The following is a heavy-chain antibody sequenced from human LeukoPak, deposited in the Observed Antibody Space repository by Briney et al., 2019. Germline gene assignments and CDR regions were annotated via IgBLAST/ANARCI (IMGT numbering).Heavy chain of an antibody. CDR2: ISYDGSNK. Sequence: GGSLRLSCAASGFTFSSYGMHWVRQAPAKGLEWVAVISYDGSNKYYADSVKGRFTISRDNSKNTLYLQMNSLRAEDTAVYYCAKDRGAFDIWGQGTMVTVSS. J-gene: IGHJ3*02. D-gene: IGHD5-12*01. CDR3: AKDRGAFDI. V-gene: IGHV3-30*18. CDR1: GFTFSSYG.